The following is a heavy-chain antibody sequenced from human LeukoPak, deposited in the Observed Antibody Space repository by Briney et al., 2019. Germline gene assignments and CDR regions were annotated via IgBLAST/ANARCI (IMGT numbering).Heavy chain of an antibody. CDR2: IYHSGST. CDR1: SDSISSSNW. Sequence: SETLSLTCVVSSDSISSSNWWSWVRQPPGKGLEWIGEIYHSGSTNYNPSLKSRVSILVDKSKNQFPLKMISVTAADTAVYYCARGIMSGYYFDYWGQGTLVTVSS. CDR3: ARGIMSGYYFDY. D-gene: IGHD3-3*01. V-gene: IGHV4-4*02. J-gene: IGHJ4*02.